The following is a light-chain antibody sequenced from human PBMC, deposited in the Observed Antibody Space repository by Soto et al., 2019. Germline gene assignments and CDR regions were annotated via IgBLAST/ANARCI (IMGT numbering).Light chain of an antibody. CDR1: QSVSSSY. J-gene: IGKJ4*01. CDR2: GAS. CDR3: QQYGSSP. Sequence: ETVLTQSPGTLSLSPGERATLSCRASQSVSSSYLAWYQQKPGQAPRLLIYGASSRATGIPDRFSGSGSGTDFTLTISRLEPGDFAVYYCQQYGSSPFGGGTKVEIK. V-gene: IGKV3-20*01.